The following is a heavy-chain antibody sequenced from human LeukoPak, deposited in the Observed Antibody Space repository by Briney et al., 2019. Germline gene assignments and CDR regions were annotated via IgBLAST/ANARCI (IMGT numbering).Heavy chain of an antibody. V-gene: IGHV4-31*03. CDR1: GASISSDDYSYY. CDR3: AREKRLRGTDWFDS. Sequence: SETLSLTCTVSGASISSDDYSYYWNWIRQHPGKGLEWIGYIHYSGNSDYNPSLKSRLAMSVDTSKNQFSLIPSSVTAADTAVYYCAREKRLRGTDWFDSWGQGTLVTVSS. D-gene: IGHD1-1*01. CDR2: IHYSGNS. J-gene: IGHJ5*01.